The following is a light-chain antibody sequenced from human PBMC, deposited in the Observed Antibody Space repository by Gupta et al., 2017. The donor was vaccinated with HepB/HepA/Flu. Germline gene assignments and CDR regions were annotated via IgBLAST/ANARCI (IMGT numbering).Light chain of an antibody. CDR2: WGS. V-gene: IGKV4-1*01. CDR3: QQYYSTPWS. J-gene: IGKJ1*01. CDR1: QSVFYNSNNKNN. Sequence: DIVMTQSPDSLAVSLGERDTINCKSSQSVFYNSNNKNNLSWYQQKEGQPPKLLINWGSTRESGVPDRLSGGGSGTDFTLPISSLQAEDVAVYYCQQYYSTPWSFGQGTKVEIK.